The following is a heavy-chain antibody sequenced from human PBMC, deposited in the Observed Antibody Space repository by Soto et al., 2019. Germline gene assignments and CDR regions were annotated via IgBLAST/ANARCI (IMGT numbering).Heavy chain of an antibody. V-gene: IGHV4-59*01. J-gene: IGHJ6*02. CDR2: IYYSGET. CDR1: GDSISRYY. Sequence: QVQLQESGPGLVKPSETLSLTCTVSGDSISRYYWSWIRLSPGKGLEWIGYIYYSGETNYNPSVKSRGTISVYRTKNQSFLQLGSVTAADTAVYYCARDQGGEFLKGSGMDVWGQGTTVTVSS. D-gene: IGHD3-10*01. CDR3: ARDQGGEFLKGSGMDV.